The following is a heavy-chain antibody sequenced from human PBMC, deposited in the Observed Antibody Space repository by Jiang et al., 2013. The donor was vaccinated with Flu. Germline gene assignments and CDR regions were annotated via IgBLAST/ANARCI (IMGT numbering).Heavy chain of an antibody. CDR3: AVDTSGYYGYDL. CDR2: ISYIGST. Sequence: TLSLTCSVSGGSISGYYWSWIRQSPGKGLEWIGYISYIGSTDYNPSLKSRVTISRDTSKNHVSLRLNSVTAADTAVYYCAVDTSGYYGYDLWGQGTLVAVSS. J-gene: IGHJ5*02. D-gene: IGHD5-12*01. CDR1: GGSISGYY. V-gene: IGHV4-59*01.